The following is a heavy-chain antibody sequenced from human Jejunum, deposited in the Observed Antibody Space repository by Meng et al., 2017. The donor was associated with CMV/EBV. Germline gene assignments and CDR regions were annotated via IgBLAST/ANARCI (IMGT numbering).Heavy chain of an antibody. CDR3: AKELIVVVPAANWFDP. J-gene: IGHJ5*02. CDR2: IRDDGSNK. CDR1: GYTFTGYY. V-gene: IGHV3-30*02. Sequence: SCKASGYTFTGYYMHWVRQAPGKGLEWVAFIRDDGSNKCYADSVKGRFTISRDNSKNTLYLQMNSLSAEYTALYYCAKELIVVVPAANWFDPWGRATLVSVSS. D-gene: IGHD2-2*01.